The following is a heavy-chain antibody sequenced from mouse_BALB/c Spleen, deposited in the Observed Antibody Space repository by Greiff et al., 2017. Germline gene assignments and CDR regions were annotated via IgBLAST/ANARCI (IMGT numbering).Heavy chain of an antibody. D-gene: IGHD2-2*01. CDR1: GYAFTNYL. V-gene: IGHV1-54*01. J-gene: IGHJ1*01. CDR3: ARGVSGGYFDV. CDR2: INPGSGGT. Sequence: QVHVKQSGAELVRPGTSVKVSCKASGYAFTNYLIEWVKQRPGQGLEWIGVINPGSGGTNYNEKFKGKATLTADKSSSTAYMQLSSLTSDDSAVYFCARGVSGGYFDVWGAGTTVTVAS.